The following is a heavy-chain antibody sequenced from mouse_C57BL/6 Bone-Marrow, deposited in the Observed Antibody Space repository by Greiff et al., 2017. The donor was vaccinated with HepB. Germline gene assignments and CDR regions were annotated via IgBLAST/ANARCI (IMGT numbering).Heavy chain of an antibody. J-gene: IGHJ2*01. CDR1: GYSFTSYY. CDR2: IYPGSGNT. CDR3: ARFPIYYYGSRYFDY. D-gene: IGHD1-1*01. Sequence: VQLQHSGPELVKPGASVKISCKASGYSFTSYYIHWVKQRPGQGLEWIGWIYPGSGNTKYNEKFKGKATLTADTSSSTAYMQLSSLTSEDSAVYYCARFPIYYYGSRYFDYWGQGTTLTVSS. V-gene: IGHV1-66*01.